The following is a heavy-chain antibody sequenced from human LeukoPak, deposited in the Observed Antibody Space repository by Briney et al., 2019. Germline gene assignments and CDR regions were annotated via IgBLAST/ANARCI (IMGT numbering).Heavy chain of an antibody. CDR1: GFSFSSYG. D-gene: IGHD5-18*01. V-gene: IGHV3-33*06. CDR2: IWYDGSNK. J-gene: IGHJ4*02. CDR3: EKGPSETAMDTEFEY. Sequence: GGSLRLSCAASGFSFSSYGMHWVRQSPGKGLEWVAVIWYDGSNKYYADSVKGRFTISRDNSKNTLYLQMNSLRAEDTALYYCEKGPSETAMDTEFEYWGEGTLVSVFS.